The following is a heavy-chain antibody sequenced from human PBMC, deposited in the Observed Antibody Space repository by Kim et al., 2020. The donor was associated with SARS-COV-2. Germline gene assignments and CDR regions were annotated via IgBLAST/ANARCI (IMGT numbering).Heavy chain of an antibody. CDR3: ARVTAFYDSSGYYVGYYYYYMDV. V-gene: IGHV4-31*03. J-gene: IGHJ6*03. CDR2: IYYSGST. CDR1: GGSISSGGYY. Sequence: TLSLTCTVSGGSISSGGYYWSWIRQHPGKGLEWIGYIYYSGSTYYNPSLKSRVTISVDTSKNQFSLKLSSVTAADTAVYYCARVTAFYDSSGYYVGYYYYYMDVWGKGTTVTVSS. D-gene: IGHD3-22*01.